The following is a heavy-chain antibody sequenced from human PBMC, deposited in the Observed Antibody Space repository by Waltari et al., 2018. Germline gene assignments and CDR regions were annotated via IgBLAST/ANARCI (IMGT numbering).Heavy chain of an antibody. V-gene: IGHV5-51*01. J-gene: IGHJ4*02. Sequence: EVQLVQSGAEVKKPGESLKISCKGSGYSFTSYWIGWVRQMPGKGLEWMGIIYPGAADTRYSPSFQGQVTISADKSISTAYLQWSSLKASDTAMYYCARQMYYDFWSGYYTPLYYFDYWGQGTLVTVSS. CDR1: GYSFTSYW. D-gene: IGHD3-3*01. CDR3: ARQMYYDFWSGYYTPLYYFDY. CDR2: IYPGAADT.